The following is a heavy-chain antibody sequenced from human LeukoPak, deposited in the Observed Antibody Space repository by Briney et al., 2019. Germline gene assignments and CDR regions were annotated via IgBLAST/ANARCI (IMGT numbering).Heavy chain of an antibody. Sequence: GGSLRLSCAVSGFTLSEHAMSWVRQAPGKGLEWVSAISGSGGSTYYADSVKGRFTISRDNSKNTLYLQMNSLRAEDTAVYYCAKRDYFDYWGQGTLVTVSS. CDR2: ISGSGGST. CDR3: AKRDYFDY. CDR1: GFTLSEHA. V-gene: IGHV3-23*01. J-gene: IGHJ4*02.